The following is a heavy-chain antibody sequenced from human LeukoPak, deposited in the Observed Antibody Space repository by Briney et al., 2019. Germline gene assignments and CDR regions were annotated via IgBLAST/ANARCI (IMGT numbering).Heavy chain of an antibody. D-gene: IGHD3-22*01. Sequence: PSETLSLTCAVYGGSFSGYYWTWIRQPPGKGLEWIGEISHSGSTNYNPSLKSRVTISVDTSKNQFSLKLSSVTAADSAVYYCASDSGGYYHFDYWGQGTLVAVSS. CDR3: ASDSGGYYHFDY. J-gene: IGHJ4*02. V-gene: IGHV4-34*01. CDR2: ISHSGST. CDR1: GGSFSGYY.